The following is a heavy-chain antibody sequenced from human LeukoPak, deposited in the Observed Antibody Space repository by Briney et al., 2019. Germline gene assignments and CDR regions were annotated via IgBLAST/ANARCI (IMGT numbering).Heavy chain of an antibody. V-gene: IGHV3-33*01. CDR3: ATLQAAAGTESFDF. J-gene: IGHJ4*02. D-gene: IGHD6-13*01. CDR1: GFTFSYYG. CDR2: IWFDGTNK. Sequence: GRSLRLSCAASGFTFSYYGMHWVRQAPGKGLEWVAVIWFDGTNKYYADSVKGRFTISRDNSKNTLYLQMNSLRAEDTAIYYCATLQAAAGTESFDFWGQGTLVTVSS.